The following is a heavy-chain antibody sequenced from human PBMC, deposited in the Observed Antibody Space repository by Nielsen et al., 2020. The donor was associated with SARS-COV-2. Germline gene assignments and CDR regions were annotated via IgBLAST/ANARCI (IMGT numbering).Heavy chain of an antibody. D-gene: IGHD6-13*01. CDR1: GYTFTSYA. V-gene: IGHV1-3*01. CDR2: INAGNGNT. CDR3: ARGSGIAAAGDFDY. J-gene: IGHJ4*02. Sequence: ASVKVSCKASGYTFTSYAMHWVRQAPGQRLEWMGWINAGNGNTKYSQKFQGRVTITRDTSASTAYMELSSLRSEDTAVYYCARGSGIAAAGDFDYWGQGTLVTVSS.